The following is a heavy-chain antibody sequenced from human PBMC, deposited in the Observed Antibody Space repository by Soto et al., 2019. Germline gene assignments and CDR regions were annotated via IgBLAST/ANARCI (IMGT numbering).Heavy chain of an antibody. CDR1: GYTFTSYA. CDR2: INAGNGNT. V-gene: IGHV1-3*01. D-gene: IGHD6-19*01. Sequence: GVSVKVSCKASGYTFTSYAMHWVRQAPGQRLEWMGWINAGNGNTKYSQKFQGRVTITRDTSASTAYMELSSLRSEDTAVYYCARGVAGPLHWFDPWGQGTLVTVSS. J-gene: IGHJ5*02. CDR3: ARGVAGPLHWFDP.